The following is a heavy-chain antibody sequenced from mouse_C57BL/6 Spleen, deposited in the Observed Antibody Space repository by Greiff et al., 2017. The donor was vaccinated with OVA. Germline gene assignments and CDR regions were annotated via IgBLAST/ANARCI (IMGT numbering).Heavy chain of an antibody. CDR3: ARDSPHYYGSSYWYFDV. D-gene: IGHD1-1*01. Sequence: ESGPGLVKPSQSLSLTCSVTGYSITSGYYWNWIRQFPGNKLEWMGYISYDGSNNYNPSLKNRISLTRDTSKNQFFLKLNSVTTEDTATYYCARDSPHYYGSSYWYFDVWGTGTTVTVSS. CDR1: GYSITSGYY. J-gene: IGHJ1*03. CDR2: ISYDGSN. V-gene: IGHV3-6*01.